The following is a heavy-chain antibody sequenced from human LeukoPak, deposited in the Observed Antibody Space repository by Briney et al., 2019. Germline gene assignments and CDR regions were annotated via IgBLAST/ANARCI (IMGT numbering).Heavy chain of an antibody. Sequence: SETLSLTCTVSGGSISSSSYYWSWIRQPPGKGLEWIGEINHSGSTNYNPSLKSRVTISVDTSKNQFSLKLSSVTAADTAVYYCAIWPFRGVLYWGQGTLVTVSS. V-gene: IGHV4-39*07. J-gene: IGHJ4*02. CDR2: INHSGST. CDR3: AIWPFRGVLY. CDR1: GGSISSSSYY. D-gene: IGHD3-10*01.